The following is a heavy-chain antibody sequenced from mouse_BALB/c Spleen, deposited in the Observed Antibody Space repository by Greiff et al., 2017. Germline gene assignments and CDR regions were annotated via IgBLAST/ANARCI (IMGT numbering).Heavy chain of an antibody. Sequence: VHLVESGPGLVAPSQSLSITCTVSGFSLTSYDISWIRQPPGKGLEWLGVIWTGGGTNYNSAFMSRLSISKDNSKSQVFLKMNSLQTDDTAIYYCVRDRYDSWFAYWGQGTLVTVSA. D-gene: IGHD2-14*01. V-gene: IGHV2-9-2*01. CDR1: GFSLTSYD. J-gene: IGHJ3*01. CDR3: VRDRYDSWFAY. CDR2: IWTGGGT.